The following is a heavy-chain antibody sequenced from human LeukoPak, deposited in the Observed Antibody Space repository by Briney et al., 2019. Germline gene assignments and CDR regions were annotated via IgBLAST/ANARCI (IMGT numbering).Heavy chain of an antibody. Sequence: GGSLRLSCAASGFKFSNYAMSWVRQAPGKGLEWVSGISGSGGSIYYADSVKGRFTISRDNSKNTLYLQMSSLRADDTAVYYCAKATLNCSGGSCYSGFDPWGQGTLVTVSS. CDR2: ISGSGGSI. V-gene: IGHV3-23*01. CDR3: AKATLNCSGGSCYSGFDP. CDR1: GFKFSNYA. D-gene: IGHD2-15*01. J-gene: IGHJ5*02.